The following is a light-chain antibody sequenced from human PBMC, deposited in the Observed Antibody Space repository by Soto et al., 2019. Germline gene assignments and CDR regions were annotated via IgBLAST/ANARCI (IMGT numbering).Light chain of an antibody. V-gene: IGKV1-9*01. CDR2: AAS. Sequence: DIQLTQSPSFLSASVGDRVTITCRASQGISSYLAWYQQKPGKAPNLLIYAASTFQSGVLSRFSGSGSWTEFTLTISSLQPEDFATYYCQQLNSYPFCSFGGGTKVEIK. CDR1: QGISSY. J-gene: IGKJ4*01. CDR3: QQLNSYPFCS.